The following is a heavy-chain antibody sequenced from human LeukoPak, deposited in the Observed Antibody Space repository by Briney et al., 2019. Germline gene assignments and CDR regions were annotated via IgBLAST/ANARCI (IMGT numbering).Heavy chain of an antibody. D-gene: IGHD3-16*01. Sequence: SETLSLTCTVSGYSISSGYYWGWIRQPPGKGLEGIGSIYHSGSTYYNPSLKSRVTLSVDTSKNQFSLKLSSVTAADTAVYYCARDLGFGYFDYWGQETLVTVSS. CDR3: ARDLGFGYFDY. V-gene: IGHV4-38-2*02. J-gene: IGHJ4*01. CDR1: GYSISSGYY. CDR2: IYHSGST.